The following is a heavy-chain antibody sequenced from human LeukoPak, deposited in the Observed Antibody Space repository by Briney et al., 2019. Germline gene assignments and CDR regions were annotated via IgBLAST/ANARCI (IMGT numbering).Heavy chain of an antibody. CDR1: GFTFSSYS. V-gene: IGHV3-21*01. CDR2: ISSSSSYI. Sequence: PGGSLRLSCAASGFTFSSYSMNWVRQAPGKGLEWVSSISSSSSYIYYADSVKGRFTISRDNAKNSLYLQMNSLRAEDTAVYYCARIVWHSSAFDYWGQGTLVTVSS. CDR3: ARIVWHSSAFDY. J-gene: IGHJ4*02. D-gene: IGHD3-16*01.